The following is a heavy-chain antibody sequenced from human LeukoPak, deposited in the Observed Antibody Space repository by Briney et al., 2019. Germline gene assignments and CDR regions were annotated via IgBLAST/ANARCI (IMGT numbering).Heavy chain of an antibody. CDR1: GSSFTSYW. D-gene: IGHD3-22*01. V-gene: IGHV5-51*01. J-gene: IGHJ4*02. Sequence: PGESLQISCKGSGSSFTSYWIGWVRQMPGKGLEWMGINFPDNSDIRYSPSFQGQVTISADKSISTAHLQWSSLQASDTAMYYCARPRDGYFPYYFDYWGQGTLVTVSS. CDR3: ARPRDGYFPYYFDY. CDR2: NFPDNSDI.